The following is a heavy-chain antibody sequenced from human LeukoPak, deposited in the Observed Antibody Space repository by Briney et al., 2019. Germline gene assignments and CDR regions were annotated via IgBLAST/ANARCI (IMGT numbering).Heavy chain of an antibody. CDR1: GFTFSSYS. V-gene: IGHV3-21*01. D-gene: IGHD3-9*01. Sequence: GGSLRLSCAASGFTFSSYSMNLVRQAPGKGPEWVSSISSSSSYIYYADSVKGRFTISRDNAKHSLYLQMNSLRAEDTAVYYCARDGILTGYDSRAFDIWGQGTMVTVSS. CDR2: ISSSSSYI. J-gene: IGHJ3*02. CDR3: ARDGILTGYDSRAFDI.